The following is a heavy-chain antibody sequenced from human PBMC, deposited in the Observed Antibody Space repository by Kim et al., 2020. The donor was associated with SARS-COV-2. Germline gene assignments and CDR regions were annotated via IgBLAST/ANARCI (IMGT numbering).Heavy chain of an antibody. V-gene: IGHV1-18*01. CDR3: ARAGATNYYYYGMDV. D-gene: IGHD5-12*01. Sequence: KLQGRVTMTTDTSTSTAYMELRSLRSDDTAVYYCARAGATNYYYYGMDVWGQGTTVTVSS. J-gene: IGHJ6*02.